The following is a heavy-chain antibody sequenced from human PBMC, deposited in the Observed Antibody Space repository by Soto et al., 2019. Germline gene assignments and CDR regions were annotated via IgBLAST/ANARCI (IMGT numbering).Heavy chain of an antibody. J-gene: IGHJ4*02. CDR2: IYYSGST. V-gene: IGHV4-59*12. CDR1: GGSISSYY. D-gene: IGHD3-22*01. Sequence: SETLSLTCTVSGGSISSYYWSWIRQPPGKGLEWIGYIYYSGSTNYNPSLKSRVTISVDTSKNQFSLKLSSVTAADTAVYYCARSSGYYSSYGYWGQGTLVTVPQ. CDR3: ARSSGYYSSYGY.